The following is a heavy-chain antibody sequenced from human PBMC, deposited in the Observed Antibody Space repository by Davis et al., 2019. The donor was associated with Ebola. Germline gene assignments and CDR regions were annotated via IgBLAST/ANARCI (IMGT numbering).Heavy chain of an antibody. D-gene: IGHD3-3*01. Sequence: SETLSLTCAVSGGSISSSNWWSWVRQPPGKGLEWIGEIYHSGSTNYNPSLKSRITMSVDKSKNQFSLKLISVTAADTAVYYCARHTIFGVVIIYYYGMDVWGQGTTVTVSS. CDR2: IYHSGST. J-gene: IGHJ6*02. CDR3: ARHTIFGVVIIYYYGMDV. V-gene: IGHV4-4*02. CDR1: GGSISSSNW.